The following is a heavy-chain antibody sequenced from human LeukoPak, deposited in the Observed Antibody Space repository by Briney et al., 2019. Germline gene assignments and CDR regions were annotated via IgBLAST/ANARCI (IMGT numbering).Heavy chain of an antibody. CDR3: AKVDRYYYDSSGLYGMDV. D-gene: IGHD3-22*01. V-gene: IGHV3-30*18. CDR1: GFTFSSYG. Sequence: PGRSLRLSCAASGFTFSSYGMHWVRQAPGKGLEWVAIISYDGSNKYYADSVKGRFTISRDNSKNTLYLQMNCLRAEDTAVYYCAKVDRYYYDSSGLYGMDVWGQGTTVTVSS. CDR2: ISYDGSNK. J-gene: IGHJ6*02.